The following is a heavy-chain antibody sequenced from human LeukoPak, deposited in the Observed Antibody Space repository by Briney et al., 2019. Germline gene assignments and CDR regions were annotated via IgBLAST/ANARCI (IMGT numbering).Heavy chain of an antibody. V-gene: IGHV3-11*01. CDR3: ARDRLRSRYDILTGYYY. CDR2: ISSSGSTI. CDR1: GFTFSDYY. D-gene: IGHD3-9*01. J-gene: IGHJ4*02. Sequence: GGSLRLSCAASGFTFSDYYMSWIRQAPGKGLEWVSYISSSGSTIYYADSVKGRFTISRDNAKNSLYLQINSLRAEDTAVYYCARDRLRSRYDILTGYYYWGQGTLVTVSS.